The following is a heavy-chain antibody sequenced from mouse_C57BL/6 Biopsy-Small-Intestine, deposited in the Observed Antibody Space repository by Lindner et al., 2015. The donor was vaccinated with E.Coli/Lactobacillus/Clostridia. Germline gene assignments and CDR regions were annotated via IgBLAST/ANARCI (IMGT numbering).Heavy chain of an antibody. CDR2: INPGSGGT. CDR1: GYAFTNYL. V-gene: IGHV1-54*02. D-gene: IGHD1-1*01. CDR3: AKLTTDYFDY. Sequence: VQLQESGAELVRPGTSVKVSCKASGYAFTNYLIEWVKQRPGQGLEWIGVINPGSGGTNYNEKFKGKATLTADKSSNTAYMQLGSLTSEDSAVYFCAKLTTDYFDYWGQGTTLTVSS. J-gene: IGHJ2*01.